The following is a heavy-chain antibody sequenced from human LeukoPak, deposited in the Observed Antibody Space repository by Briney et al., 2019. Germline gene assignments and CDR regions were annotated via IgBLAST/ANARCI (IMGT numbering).Heavy chain of an antibody. J-gene: IGHJ5*02. CDR3: ARALSSRSRYNWFDP. CDR2: IKQDGSEK. Sequence: GGSLRLSCAVSGFTFSSYWMSWVRQAPGKGLEWVANIKQDGSEKYYVDSVKGRFTISRDNAKNSLYLQMNSLRAEDTAVYYCARALSSRSRYNWFDPWGQGTLATVSS. D-gene: IGHD6-13*01. V-gene: IGHV3-7*03. CDR1: GFTFSSYW.